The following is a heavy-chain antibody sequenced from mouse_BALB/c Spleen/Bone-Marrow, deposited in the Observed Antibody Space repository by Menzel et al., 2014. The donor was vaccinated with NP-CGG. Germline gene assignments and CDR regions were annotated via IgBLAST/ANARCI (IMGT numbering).Heavy chain of an antibody. CDR3: ARRGENSLLRPRYFDV. V-gene: IGHV5-9-3*01. CDR1: GFTFSSYV. J-gene: IGHJ1*01. D-gene: IGHD1-2*01. Sequence: EVQLVESGGGLVKPGGSLKLSCAASGFTFSSYVMSWVRQTPEKRLEWVATISNGGTYTYYPGSVKGRFTISRDNAKNTLYLQMSSLRSEDTAMYYCARRGENSLLRPRYFDVWGAGTTVTVSS. CDR2: ISNGGTYT.